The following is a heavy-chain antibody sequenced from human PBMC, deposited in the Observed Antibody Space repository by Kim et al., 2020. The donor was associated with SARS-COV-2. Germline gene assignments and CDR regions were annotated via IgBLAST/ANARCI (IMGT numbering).Heavy chain of an antibody. CDR3: ARSGGYSYGSYGMDV. CDR2: IGTAGDT. J-gene: IGHJ6*02. D-gene: IGHD5-18*01. V-gene: IGHV3-13*01. CDR1: GFTFSSYD. Sequence: GGSLRLSCAASGFTFSSYDMHWVRQATGKGLEWVSAIGTAGDTYYPGSVKGRFTISRENAKNSLYLQMNSLRAGDTAVYYCARSGGYSYGSYGMDVWGQGTTVTVSS.